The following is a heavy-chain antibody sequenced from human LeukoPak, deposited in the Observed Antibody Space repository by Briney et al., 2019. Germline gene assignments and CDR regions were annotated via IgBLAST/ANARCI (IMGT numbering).Heavy chain of an antibody. J-gene: IGHJ5*02. D-gene: IGHD3-3*01. CDR2: IIPIFGTA. CDR1: GGTFSSYA. Sequence: SVKVSCKASGGTFSSYAISWVRQAPGQGLEWMGGIIPIFGTANYAQKVQGRVTITADESTSTAYMELSSLRSEDTAVYYCARARGSYDFWSGYYLPYNWFDPWGQGTLVTVSS. V-gene: IGHV1-69*01. CDR3: ARARGSYDFWSGYYLPYNWFDP.